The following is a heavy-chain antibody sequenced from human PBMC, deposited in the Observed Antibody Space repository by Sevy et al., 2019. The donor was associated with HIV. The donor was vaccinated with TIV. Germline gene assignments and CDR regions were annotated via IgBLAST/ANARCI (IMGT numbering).Heavy chain of an antibody. Sequence: GGSLRLSCLASGFTFNNYAMSWVRQAPGKGLEWVSLISGSGGNTYYADSVKGRCSISRDNSKNTLYLQVNSLRAEDTAVYYCAKDKGDAKIHCYYYGIDVWGQGATVTVSS. V-gene: IGHV3-23*01. J-gene: IGHJ6*02. D-gene: IGHD2-21*02. CDR3: AKDKGDAKIHCYYYGIDV. CDR2: ISGSGGNT. CDR1: GFTFNNYA.